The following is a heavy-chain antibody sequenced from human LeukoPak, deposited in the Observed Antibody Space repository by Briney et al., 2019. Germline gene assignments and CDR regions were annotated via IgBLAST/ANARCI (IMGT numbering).Heavy chain of an antibody. Sequence: PSETLSLTCAVSGESFSGYYWSWIRQPPGKGLEWIGEINHSGSTNYNPSLKSRVTISLDTSNNQFSLRLSSLTAADTAVYYCARGLRKWLRDPFNNWGQGTLVTVSS. D-gene: IGHD5-12*01. J-gene: IGHJ4*02. V-gene: IGHV4-34*01. CDR1: GESFSGYY. CDR2: INHSGST. CDR3: ARGLRKWLRDPFNN.